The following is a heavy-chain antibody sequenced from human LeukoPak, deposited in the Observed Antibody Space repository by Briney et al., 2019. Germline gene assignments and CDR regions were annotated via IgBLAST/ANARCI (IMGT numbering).Heavy chain of an antibody. Sequence: ASVKVSCKVSGYTLTELSMHWVRQAPGKGLEWMGGFDPEDGETIYAQTFQGRITMTGDSSTDTAYMELTSLRSEDTAVYYCATLPPYGSGSEWGQGTLVTVSS. CDR2: FDPEDGET. CDR1: GYTLTELS. D-gene: IGHD3-10*01. V-gene: IGHV1-24*01. CDR3: ATLPPYGSGSE. J-gene: IGHJ4*02.